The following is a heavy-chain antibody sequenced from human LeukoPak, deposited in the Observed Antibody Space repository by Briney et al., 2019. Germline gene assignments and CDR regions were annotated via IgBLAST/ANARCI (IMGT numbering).Heavy chain of an antibody. Sequence: GGSLRLSCAASGFTFSSNAMSWVRQAPGKGLEWVSAISGSGGSTYYADSVKGRFTISRDNSKNTLYLQMNSLRAEDTAVYYCARGDSSGYYFGNDAFDIWGQGTMVTVSS. CDR1: GFTFSSNA. D-gene: IGHD3-22*01. J-gene: IGHJ3*02. CDR3: ARGDSSGYYFGNDAFDI. CDR2: ISGSGGST. V-gene: IGHV3-23*01.